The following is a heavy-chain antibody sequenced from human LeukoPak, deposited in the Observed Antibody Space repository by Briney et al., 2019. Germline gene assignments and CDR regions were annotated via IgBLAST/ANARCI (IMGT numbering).Heavy chain of an antibody. CDR1: GYPIRSSYF. Sequence: PSETLSLTCAVSGYPIRSSYFWGWIRQPPGKGLEWIGSIYHTGTSYYNPSLKSRVALSVDRSKQQFSLGLNSVTAADTAVYYCASPHCSGGSCYDLPLDYWGQGVLVTVSS. CDR3: ASPHCSGGSCYDLPLDY. D-gene: IGHD2-15*01. CDR2: IYHTGTS. J-gene: IGHJ4*02. V-gene: IGHV4-38-2*01.